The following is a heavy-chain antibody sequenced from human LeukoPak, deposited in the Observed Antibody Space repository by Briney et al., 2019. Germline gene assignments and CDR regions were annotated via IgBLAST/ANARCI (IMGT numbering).Heavy chain of an antibody. CDR1: GGPISSYY. J-gene: IGHJ3*02. CDR3: AREPDYYGSGSYLGDAFDI. V-gene: IGHV4-4*07. D-gene: IGHD3-10*01. Sequence: PSETLSLTCTVSGGPISSYYWSWIRQPAGKGLEWIGRIYASGSTNYNPSLKSRVTMSVDTSKNQFSLKLSSVTAADTAVYYCAREPDYYGSGSYLGDAFDIWGQGTMVTVSS. CDR2: IYASGST.